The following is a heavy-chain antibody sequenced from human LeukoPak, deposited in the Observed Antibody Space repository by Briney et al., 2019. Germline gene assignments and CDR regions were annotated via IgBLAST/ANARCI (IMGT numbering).Heavy chain of an antibody. D-gene: IGHD2-2*01. J-gene: IGHJ6*02. V-gene: IGHV3-11*01. CDR2: ISSSGSTI. CDR1: GFTFSDYY. CDR3: ARGPGVPAAPYYYGMAV. Sequence: GGSLRLFCAASGFTFSDYYMSWIRQAPGRGLEWVSYISSSGSTIYYADSVKGRFTISRDNAKNSLYLQMNSLRAEDTAVYYCARGPGVPAAPYYYGMAVWGQGTTVTVSS.